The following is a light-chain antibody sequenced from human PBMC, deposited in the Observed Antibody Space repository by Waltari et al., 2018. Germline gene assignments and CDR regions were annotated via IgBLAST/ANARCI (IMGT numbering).Light chain of an antibody. CDR1: QGVSNW. J-gene: IGKJ5*01. Sequence: DIQMTQSPSSVSASVGDRVTIACRASQGVSNWLAWYQQKPGKAPKLLIYPASTLQSGVPSRFSGSGSGTDFTLTISSLQPEDFATYYCQQANSFPITFGQGTRLEIK. CDR2: PAS. V-gene: IGKV1-12*01. CDR3: QQANSFPIT.